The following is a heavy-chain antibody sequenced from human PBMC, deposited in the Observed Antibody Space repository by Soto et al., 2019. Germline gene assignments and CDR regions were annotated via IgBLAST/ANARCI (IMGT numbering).Heavy chain of an antibody. D-gene: IGHD2-2*02. CDR1: GYTFTSYY. Sequence: ASVKVSCKASGYTFTSYYMHWVRQAPGQGLEWMGIINPSGGSTSYAQKFQGRVTMTRDTSTSTVYMELSSLRSEDTAVYYCARYNRVVVPAAIRGSAYFQHWGQGTLVTVSS. V-gene: IGHV1-46*01. CDR2: INPSGGST. J-gene: IGHJ1*01. CDR3: ARYNRVVVPAAIRGSAYFQH.